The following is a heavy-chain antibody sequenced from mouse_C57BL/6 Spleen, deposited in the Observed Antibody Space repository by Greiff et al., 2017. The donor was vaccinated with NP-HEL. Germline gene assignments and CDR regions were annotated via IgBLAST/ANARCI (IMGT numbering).Heavy chain of an antibody. CDR3: AVGWGSSGWAY. D-gene: IGHD3-2*02. J-gene: IGHJ3*01. CDR1: GYTFTDYY. Sequence: VQLQQSGAELVRPGASVKLSCKASGYTFTDYYINWVKQRPGQGPEWIARIYPGSGDTYYNEKFKGKATLTAEKSSSTAYMQLSSLTSEDSAVYFCAVGWGSSGWAYWGQGTLVTVSA. V-gene: IGHV1-76*01. CDR2: IYPGSGDT.